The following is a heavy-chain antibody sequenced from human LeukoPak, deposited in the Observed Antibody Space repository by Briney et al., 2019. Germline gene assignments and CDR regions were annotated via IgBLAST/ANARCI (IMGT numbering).Heavy chain of an antibody. CDR1: GFTFSNAW. J-gene: IGHJ4*02. CDR2: IKSKTDGGTT. CDR3: TTFGHCSSTSCYSG. V-gene: IGHV3-15*01. Sequence: GGSLRLSCAASGFTFSNAWMSWVRQAPGKGLEWVGRIKSKTDGGTTDYAAPVKGRFTISRDDSKNTLYLQMNSLEPEDTAVYYCTTFGHCSSTSCYSGWGQGTLVTVSS. D-gene: IGHD2-2*01.